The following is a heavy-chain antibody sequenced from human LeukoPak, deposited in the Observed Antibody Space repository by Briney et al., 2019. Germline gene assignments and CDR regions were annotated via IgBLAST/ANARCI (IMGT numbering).Heavy chain of an antibody. J-gene: IGHJ4*02. D-gene: IGHD3-10*01. CDR3: ARVGPMVRGAPVDY. CDR1: GFTFSSYA. V-gene: IGHV3-23*01. CDR2: ISGSGGST. Sequence: GGSLRLSCAASGFTFSSYAMSWVRQAPGEGLEWVSAISGSGGSTYYADSVKGRFTISRDNSKNTLYLQMNSLRAEDTAVYYCARVGPMVRGAPVDYWGQGTLVTVSS.